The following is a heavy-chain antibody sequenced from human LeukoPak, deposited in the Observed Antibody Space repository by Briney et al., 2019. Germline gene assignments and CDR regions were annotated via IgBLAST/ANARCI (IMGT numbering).Heavy chain of an antibody. V-gene: IGHV4-34*01. J-gene: IGHJ6*03. CDR1: CGSFRGYS. CDR2: FNHSGST. Sequence: SETQLFTYPDYCGSFRGYSWTWIRQPPGKGLECIGEFNHSGSTNYYLSVKSRVTISVDTSRNQFSLKLTSVNAADTAVYYCARVRLPPYYYYYYYMDVWGKGATAPVSS. D-gene: IGHD5-18*01. CDR3: ARVRLPPYYYYYYYMDV.